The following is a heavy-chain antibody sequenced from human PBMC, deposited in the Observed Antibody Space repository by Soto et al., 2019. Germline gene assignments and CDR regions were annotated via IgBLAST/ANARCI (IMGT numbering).Heavy chain of an antibody. Sequence: PGGSLRLSCAASGFTFSKYSMNWVRQAPGKGLEWVSAISNSFSDGNTHYADSVKGRFTISRDNDKNTVFLEMNSLRAEDTAVYYCANRLGTYFLPGLPFDIWGPGTMVTV. D-gene: IGHD1-26*01. CDR2: ISNSFSDGNT. CDR3: ANRLGTYFLPGLPFDI. V-gene: IGHV3-23*01. J-gene: IGHJ3*02. CDR1: GFTFSKYS.